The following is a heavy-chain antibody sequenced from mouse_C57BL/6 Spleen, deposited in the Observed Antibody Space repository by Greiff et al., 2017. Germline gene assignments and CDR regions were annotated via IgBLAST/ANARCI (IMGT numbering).Heavy chain of an antibody. Sequence: QVQLQQPGAELVKPGSSVKLSCKASGYTFTSYWMHWVKQRPIQGLEWIGNIDPADSDTHYNQKFKEKATLTVDKSSSTAYMQLSSMTSEGSAVYYSAIHHYDGSSYEYFDVWGTGTTVTVSS. J-gene: IGHJ1*03. CDR1: GYTFTSYW. V-gene: IGHV1-52*01. D-gene: IGHD1-1*01. CDR3: AIHHYDGSSYEYFDV. CDR2: IDPADSDT.